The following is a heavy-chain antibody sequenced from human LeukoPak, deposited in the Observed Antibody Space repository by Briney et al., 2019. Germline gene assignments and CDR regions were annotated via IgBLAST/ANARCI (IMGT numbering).Heavy chain of an antibody. D-gene: IGHD3-3*01. J-gene: IGHJ4*02. CDR2: ISSSGGST. V-gene: IGHV3-23*01. Sequence: PGGSLRLSCSASGFTFTDYAMSWVRQAPGKGLEWVSVISSSGGSTYYADSVKGRFTVSRDNSNDTLYLQMNSLRAEDTAVYYCANQKGSIFGAIRYFDSWGQGALVTVSS. CDR3: ANQKGSIFGAIRYFDS. CDR1: GFTFTDYA.